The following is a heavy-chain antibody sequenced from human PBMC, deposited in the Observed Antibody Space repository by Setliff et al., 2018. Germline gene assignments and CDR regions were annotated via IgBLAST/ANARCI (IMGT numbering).Heavy chain of an antibody. CDR2: IYIGGSA. CDR1: GGSISSYY. V-gene: IGHV4-4*07. J-gene: IGHJ6*03. CDR3: AREQWLDPPGYYYMDV. Sequence: LETLSLTCPVSGGSISSYYWSWIRQPAGKGLEWIGHIYIGGSANYNPSLKSRVTMSIDTSKNQFSLKLNSVTAADMAVYYCAREQWLDPPGYYYMDVWAKGTTVTVSS. D-gene: IGHD6-19*01.